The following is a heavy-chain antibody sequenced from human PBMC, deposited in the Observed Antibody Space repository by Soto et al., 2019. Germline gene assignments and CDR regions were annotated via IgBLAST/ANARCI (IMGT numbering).Heavy chain of an antibody. CDR3: AREASWFGELIIDHYDYYGMDV. J-gene: IGHJ6*02. V-gene: IGHV1-18*01. CDR1: GYTFTSYG. CDR2: ISAYNGNT. Sequence: QVQLVQSGAEVKKPGASVKVSCKASGYTFTSYGISWVRQAPGQGLEWMGWISAYNGNTNYAQKLQGRVTMTTDTSTSTAYMELRSLRSDDTAVYYCAREASWFGELIIDHYDYYGMDVWGQWTTVTVSS. D-gene: IGHD3-10*01.